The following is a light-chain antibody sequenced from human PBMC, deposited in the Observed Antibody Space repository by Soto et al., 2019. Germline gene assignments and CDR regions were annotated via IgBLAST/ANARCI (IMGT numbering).Light chain of an antibody. CDR1: QDIRSD. V-gene: IGKV1-6*01. CDR3: LLDNRYPLT. J-gene: IGKJ4*01. Sequence: AIQMTQFPSSLSASVGDRVTITCRASQDIRSDLGWYQQSPGKAPQLLIYATSSLQNGAPSRLSGSGYGTDFSLTITRRQPYDFASYHCLLDNRYPLTFGGGTKVEI. CDR2: ATS.